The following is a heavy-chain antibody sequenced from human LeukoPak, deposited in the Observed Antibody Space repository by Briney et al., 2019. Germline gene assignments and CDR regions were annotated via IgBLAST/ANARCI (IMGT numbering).Heavy chain of an antibody. CDR3: ARGGDYGDYFEY. CDR2: INPSGETT. D-gene: IGHD4-17*01. J-gene: IGHJ4*01. CDR1: GYTFSMYY. V-gene: IGHV1-46*01. Sequence: ASVKVSCTASGYTFSMYYMHWVRQAPGQGLEWMGIINPSGETTAYAQRFQGRVTMTSDTSTNTLYMELSSLRSEDTAVYYCARGGDYGDYFEYWGQGTLVTVSS.